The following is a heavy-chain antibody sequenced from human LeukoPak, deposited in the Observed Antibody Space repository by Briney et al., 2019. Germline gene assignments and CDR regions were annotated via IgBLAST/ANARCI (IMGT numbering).Heavy chain of an antibody. J-gene: IGHJ6*02. Sequence: KPSETLSLTCAVYGGSFSGYYWSWTRQPPGKGLEWIGEINHSGSTNYNPSLKSRVTISVDTSKNQFSLKLSSVTAADTAVYYCARDGYDFWSGRTYYYYGMDVWGQGTTVTVSS. CDR2: INHSGST. D-gene: IGHD3-3*01. CDR3: ARDGYDFWSGRTYYYYGMDV. V-gene: IGHV4-34*01. CDR1: GGSFSGYY.